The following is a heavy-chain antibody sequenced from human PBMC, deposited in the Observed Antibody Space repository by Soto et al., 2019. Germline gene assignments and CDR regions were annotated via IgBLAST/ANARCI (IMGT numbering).Heavy chain of an antibody. D-gene: IGHD2-2*02. CDR1: GYTFTSYG. CDR2: ICAYNGDT. Sequence: GASVNVTCKTSGYTFTSYGINWVRQAPGQGLEWMGWICAYNGDTNYAQKLQGRVTMTTDTSTTTAYMELRSLTSDDTAVYYCARDHCSSTSCYTAVDYWGQGTLVTVSS. V-gene: IGHV1-18*04. J-gene: IGHJ4*02. CDR3: ARDHCSSTSCYTAVDY.